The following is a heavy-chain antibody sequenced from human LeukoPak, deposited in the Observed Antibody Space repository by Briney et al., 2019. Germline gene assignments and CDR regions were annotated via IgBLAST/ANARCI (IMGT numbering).Heavy chain of an antibody. J-gene: IGHJ3*02. CDR1: GFTFSSYW. D-gene: IGHD3-22*01. CDR2: IKQDGSEK. V-gene: IGHV3-7*01. Sequence: GGSLRLSCAASGFTFSSYWMSWVRQAPGKGLEWVANIKQDGSEKYYMDSVKGRFTISRDNAKNSLYPQMNSLRAEDTAVYYCARRKSTYYYDSSGYPLPDAFDIWGQGTMVTVSS. CDR3: ARRKSTYYYDSSGYPLPDAFDI.